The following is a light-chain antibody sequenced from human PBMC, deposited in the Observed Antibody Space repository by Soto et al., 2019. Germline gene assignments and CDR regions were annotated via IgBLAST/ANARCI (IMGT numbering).Light chain of an antibody. CDR1: QDIVGY. CDR3: QQINYYPLT. V-gene: IGKV1-9*01. Sequence: DIQLTQSPSFLSASVGDRVIITCRASQDIVGYLAWYQQKPGKAPKLLVYDASTLESGVPSRFSGSGSGTEFTLTVSSLQPEDFATYYCQQINYYPLTFGQGTRVEIK. J-gene: IGKJ1*01. CDR2: DAS.